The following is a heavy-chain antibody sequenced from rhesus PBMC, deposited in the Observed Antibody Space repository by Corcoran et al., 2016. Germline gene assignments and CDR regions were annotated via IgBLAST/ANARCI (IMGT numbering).Heavy chain of an antibody. V-gene: IGHV4-99*01. J-gene: IGHJ4*01. CDR1: GYSISSGYY. Sequence: QQGGGPGLVKPSETLSLTCAVSGYSISSGYYWGWIRQPPGKGLEYIGYISGSSGSTYYNPSLKSRVTISKDTSKNQFSLKPSSVTAADTAVYYCARHTYWGDYYVDYWGQGVLVTVSS. CDR2: ISGSSGST. D-gene: IGHD3-34*01. CDR3: ARHTYWGDYYVDY.